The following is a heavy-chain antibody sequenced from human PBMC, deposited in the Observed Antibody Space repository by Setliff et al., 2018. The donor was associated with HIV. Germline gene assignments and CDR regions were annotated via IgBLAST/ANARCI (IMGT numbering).Heavy chain of an antibody. CDR3: ARDGYCGGDCYHDAFDV. D-gene: IGHD2-21*02. CDR2: IYTSGST. J-gene: IGHJ3*01. Sequence: SETLSLTCTVSGGSISSYYWSWIRQPPGKGLEWIGYIYTSGSTNYNPSLKSRVTISVDTSKNQFSLKLSSVTAADTAVYYCARDGYCGGDCYHDAFDVWGPGTMVTVSS. CDR1: GGSISSYY. V-gene: IGHV4-4*08.